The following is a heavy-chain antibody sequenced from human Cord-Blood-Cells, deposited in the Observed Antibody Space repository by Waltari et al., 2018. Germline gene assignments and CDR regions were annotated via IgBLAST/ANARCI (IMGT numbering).Heavy chain of an antibody. CDR3: ARGLGVRELYYYYYGMDV. V-gene: IGHV4-34*01. CDR2: INNSGST. CDR1: GGSFSGYY. D-gene: IGHD3-10*01. J-gene: IGHJ6*02. Sequence: QVQLQQWGAGLLKPSETLSLTCAVYGGSFSGYYWSWIRQPPGKGLEWIGEINNSGSTNYNPALKSRVTRSVDTYNNQFSLKLSSVTAADTAVYYCARGLGVRELYYYYYGMDVWGQGTTVTVSS.